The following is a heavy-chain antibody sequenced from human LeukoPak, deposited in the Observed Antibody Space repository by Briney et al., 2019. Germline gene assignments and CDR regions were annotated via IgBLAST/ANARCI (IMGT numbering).Heavy chain of an antibody. CDR3: AKIDSSGYGDAFDI. CDR2: IRYDGSNK. Sequence: GGSLRLSCTASGFTFSSYGMHWVRQAPGKGLEWVAFIRYDGSNKYYADSVKGRFTISRDNSKNTLYLQMNSLRAEDTAVYYCAKIDSSGYGDAFDIWGQGTMVTVSS. V-gene: IGHV3-30*02. J-gene: IGHJ3*02. D-gene: IGHD3-22*01. CDR1: GFTFSSYG.